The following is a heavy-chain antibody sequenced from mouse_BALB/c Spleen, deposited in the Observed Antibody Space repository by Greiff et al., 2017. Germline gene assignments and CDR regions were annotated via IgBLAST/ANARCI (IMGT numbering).Heavy chain of an antibody. CDR1: GFAFSSYD. V-gene: IGHV5-12-1*01. D-gene: IGHD2-14*01. J-gene: IGHJ3*01. CDR2: ISSGGGRT. Sequence: EVQVVESGGGLVKPGGSLKLSCAASGFAFSSYDMSWVRQTPEKRLEWVAYISSGGGRTYYPDTVKGRFTISRDNAKNTLYLQMSSLKSEGTDMYYCARHVNYRYDPAWFAYWGQGTLVTVSA. CDR3: ARHVNYRYDPAWFAY.